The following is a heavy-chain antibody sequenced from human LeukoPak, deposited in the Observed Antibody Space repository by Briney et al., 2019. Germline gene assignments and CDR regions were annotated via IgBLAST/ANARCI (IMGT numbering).Heavy chain of an antibody. V-gene: IGHV1-18*01. CDR2: ISAYNGNT. CDR3: ARDRARKPYDFWSGYYSDIDY. CDR1: GYTFTSYG. J-gene: IGHJ4*02. Sequence: ASAKVSCKASGYTFTSYGISWVRQAPGQGLEWMGWISAYNGNTNYAQKLQGRVTMTTDTSTSTAYMELRSLRSDDTAVYYCARDRARKPYDFWSGYYSDIDYWGQGTLVTVSS. D-gene: IGHD3-3*01.